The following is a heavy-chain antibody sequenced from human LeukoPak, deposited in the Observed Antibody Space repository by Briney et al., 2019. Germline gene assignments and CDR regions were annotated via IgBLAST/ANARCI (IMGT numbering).Heavy chain of an antibody. D-gene: IGHD3-10*01. Sequence: SETLSLTCTVSGGSISTYYWSWIRQPPGKGLEWIGYIYYSGSTNYNPSLNSRVTISVDTSKNQFSLRLNSVTAADTAVYYCARHTSMVRGVMKYYFDYWGQGTLATVSS. CDR3: ARHTSMVRGVMKYYFDY. V-gene: IGHV4-59*08. CDR1: GGSISTYY. J-gene: IGHJ4*02. CDR2: IYYSGST.